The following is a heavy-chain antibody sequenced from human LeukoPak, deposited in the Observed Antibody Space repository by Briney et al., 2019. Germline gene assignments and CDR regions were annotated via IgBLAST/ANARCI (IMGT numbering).Heavy chain of an antibody. V-gene: IGHV1-24*01. CDR2: FDPEDGET. Sequence: ASVKVSCKVSGYTLTELSMHWVRQAPGKGREWMGGFDPEDGETIYAQKFQGRVTMTEDTSTDTAYMELSSLRSEDTAVYYCATGLNLVPAAPGDYWGQGTLVTVSS. D-gene: IGHD2-2*01. CDR1: GYTLTELS. CDR3: ATGLNLVPAAPGDY. J-gene: IGHJ4*02.